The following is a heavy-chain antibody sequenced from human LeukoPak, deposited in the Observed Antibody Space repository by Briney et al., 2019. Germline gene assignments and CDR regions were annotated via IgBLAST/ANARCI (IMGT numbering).Heavy chain of an antibody. CDR1: GFSFNNYL. CDR3: TRDLNGDPYYYLDV. V-gene: IGHV3-74*03. D-gene: IGHD4-17*01. CDR2: INTDGSHS. Sequence: GGSLRLSCAGSGFSFNNYLMHWVRQAPGKGLVWISRINTDGSHSMYADSVKGRFSISRDNTKNTLYLQMNSLRAEDTAVYYCTRDLNGDPYYYLDVWGNGTTVTVSS. J-gene: IGHJ6*03.